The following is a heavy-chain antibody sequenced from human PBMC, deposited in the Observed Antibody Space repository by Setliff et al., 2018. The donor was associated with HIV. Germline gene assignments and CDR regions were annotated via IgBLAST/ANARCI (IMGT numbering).Heavy chain of an antibody. CDR3: AKGYCSSTSCYDYYYYGMDV. D-gene: IGHD2-2*01. CDR1: GFTFSYYA. J-gene: IGHJ6*02. V-gene: IGHV3-30*04. CDR2: ISYDGSNK. Sequence: GGSLRLSCAASGFTFSYYAMHWLRQAPGKGLEWVAVISYDGSNKFYADSVKGRFTISRDNSKNTLYLQMNSLRAEDTAVYYCAKGYCSSTSCYDYYYYGMDVWGQGTTVTVSS.